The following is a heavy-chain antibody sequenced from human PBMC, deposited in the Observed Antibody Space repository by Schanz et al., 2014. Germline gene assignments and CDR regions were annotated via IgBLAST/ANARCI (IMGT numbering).Heavy chain of an antibody. J-gene: IGHJ6*02. CDR2: ISWNSGSI. CDR1: GFTFDDYA. CDR3: AKDRQNRVNRVGYYYGMDV. V-gene: IGHV3-9*01. D-gene: IGHD3-16*01. Sequence: EVHLVESGGGLVQPGGSLRLSCAASGFTFDDYAMHWVRQAPGKGLEWVSGISWNSGSIGYADSVKGRFTISRDDAKTSLYLQMNSLRAEDTALYYCAKDRQNRVNRVGYYYGMDVWGQGTTVTVSS.